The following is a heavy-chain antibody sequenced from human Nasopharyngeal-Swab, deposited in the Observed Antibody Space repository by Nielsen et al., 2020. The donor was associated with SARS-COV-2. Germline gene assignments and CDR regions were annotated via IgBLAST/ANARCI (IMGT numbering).Heavy chain of an antibody. CDR1: GGSFSYYF. J-gene: IGHJ4*02. D-gene: IGHD6-6*01. Sequence: SETLSLTCAAPGGSFSYYFWTWIRQTPGKGMEWIGEINHSGSTNYNPSLKSRATIEVDTSKNQFSLQLRSVTSADTAVYYCARGRNIASRLLDSWDQGALVIVSS. CDR2: INHSGST. CDR3: ARGRNIASRLLDS. V-gene: IGHV4-34*01.